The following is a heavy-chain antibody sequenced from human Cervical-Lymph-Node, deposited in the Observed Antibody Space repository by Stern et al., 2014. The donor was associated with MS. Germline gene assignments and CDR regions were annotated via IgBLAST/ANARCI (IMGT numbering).Heavy chain of an antibody. V-gene: IGHV1-69*06. J-gene: IGHJ5*02. CDR1: RDTFSHYA. Sequence: QLVQSGHEVKKPGSSVKVSCKASRDTFSHYALSWVRQAPEQGLEWMGGIIPGLGSTSYAQKFQGRITISAETSTNTVYMELSSLRSEDTAVYFCARDQGDYGAGSDYSWFDPWGQGTLVTVSS. D-gene: IGHD3-10*01. CDR2: IIPGLGST. CDR3: ARDQGDYGAGSDYSWFDP.